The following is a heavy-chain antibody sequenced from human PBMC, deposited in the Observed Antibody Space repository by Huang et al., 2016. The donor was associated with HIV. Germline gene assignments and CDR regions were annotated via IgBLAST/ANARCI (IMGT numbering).Heavy chain of an antibody. CDR3: ARGADFLSGYLIFDP. J-gene: IGHJ5*02. D-gene: IGHD3-3*01. CDR1: GVSISTNY. CDR2: VYHSGTA. V-gene: IGHV4-59*01. Sequence: QVQLQESGPGLVKPSETLSLTCTVSGVSISTNYWSWIRQPPGKGPEYIGFVYHSGTANYNPSLKSRVTISIDTSTNQVSLKLSSVTAADTAVYYCARGADFLSGYLIFDPWGQGTLVTVSS.